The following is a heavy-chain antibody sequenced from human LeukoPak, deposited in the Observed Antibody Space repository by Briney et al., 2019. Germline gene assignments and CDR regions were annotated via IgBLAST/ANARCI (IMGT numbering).Heavy chain of an antibody. D-gene: IGHD2-15*01. V-gene: IGHV1-46*01. J-gene: IGHJ4*02. CDR1: GYTFSAYY. CDR3: ARYASGYSRDY. CDR2: INPSGGST. Sequence: ASVKVSCKASGYTFSAYYIHWVRQAPGQGLEWMGIINPSGGSTTYAQKFQGRVTMTRDTSTSTVYMELSSLRSEDTAVYYCARYASGYSRDYWGQGTLVTVSS.